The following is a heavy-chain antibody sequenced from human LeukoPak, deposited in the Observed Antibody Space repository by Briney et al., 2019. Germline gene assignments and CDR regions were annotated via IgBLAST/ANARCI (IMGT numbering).Heavy chain of an antibody. CDR2: IHYSGSP. CDR3: ARAVGTAPFDH. CDR1: RGSITSYY. J-gene: IGHJ4*02. V-gene: IGHV4-59*01. D-gene: IGHD2-21*02. Sequence: TSETLSLTCTVSRGSITSYYWSWIRQPPGKRLEWIGYIHYSGSPNYNPSLKSRVTMSVDTSKNQFSLKLSSVTAADTAVYYCARAVGTAPFDHWGQGTLVTVSS.